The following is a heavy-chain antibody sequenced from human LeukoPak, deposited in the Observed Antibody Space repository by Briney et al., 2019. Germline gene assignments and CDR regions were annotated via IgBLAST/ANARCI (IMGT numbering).Heavy chain of an antibody. J-gene: IGHJ4*02. Sequence: GGSLRLSCAVSGFTFSSYAMSWLRQAPGKGLEWVSGISGSGDSTYYADSVKGRFTISRDNSKNTLYLQMNSLRAEDTAVYYCAKKSYYYDSTGYYDYWGQGTLVTVSS. CDR3: AKKSYYYDSTGYYDY. CDR2: ISGSGDST. V-gene: IGHV3-23*01. D-gene: IGHD3-22*01. CDR1: GFTFSSYA.